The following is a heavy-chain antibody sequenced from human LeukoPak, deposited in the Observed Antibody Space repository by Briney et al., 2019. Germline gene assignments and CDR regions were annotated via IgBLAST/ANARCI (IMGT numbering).Heavy chain of an antibody. D-gene: IGHD2-2*01. CDR3: ATSADIVVVPTGFDP. CDR1: GYTFTDYY. J-gene: IGHJ5*02. V-gene: IGHV1-69-2*01. CDR2: VDPEDGET. Sequence: ATVKISCKASGYTFTDYYIHWVQQAPGKGLEWMGRVDPEDGETIYAEKFQGRVTITADTSTDTAYMELSSLRSEDTAVYYCATSADIVVVPTGFDPWGQGTLVTVSS.